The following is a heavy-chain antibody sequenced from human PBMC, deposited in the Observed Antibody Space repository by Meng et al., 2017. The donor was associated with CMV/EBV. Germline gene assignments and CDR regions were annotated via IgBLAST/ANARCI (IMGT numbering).Heavy chain of an antibody. CDR3: AREIVVVPAAIDNWFDP. V-gene: IGHV4-4*07. CDR1: GGSISSYS. Sequence: QVQLQESGPALAKPSETLSLTCTVSGGSISSYSWSWIRQPAGKGLEWIGRIYTSGSTNYNPSLKSRVTMSVDTSKNQFSLKLSSVTAADTAVYYCAREIVVVPAAIDNWFDPWGQGTLVTVSS. J-gene: IGHJ5*02. CDR2: IYTSGST. D-gene: IGHD2-2*02.